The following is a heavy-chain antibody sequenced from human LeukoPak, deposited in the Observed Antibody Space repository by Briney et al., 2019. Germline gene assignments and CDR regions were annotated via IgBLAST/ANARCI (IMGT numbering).Heavy chain of an antibody. CDR2: ISSSSSYI. Sequence: GGSLRLSCAASGFTFSSYSMNWVRQAPGKGLEWVSSISSSSSYIYYADSVKGRFTISRDNAKNSLYLQMNSLRAEDTAVYYCAKGAVAGRLLDFDYWGQGTLVTVSS. CDR1: GFTFSSYS. V-gene: IGHV3-21*04. D-gene: IGHD6-19*01. CDR3: AKGAVAGRLLDFDY. J-gene: IGHJ4*02.